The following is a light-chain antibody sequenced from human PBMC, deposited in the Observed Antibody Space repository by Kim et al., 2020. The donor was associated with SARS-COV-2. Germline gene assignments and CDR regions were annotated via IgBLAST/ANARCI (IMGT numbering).Light chain of an antibody. Sequence: EIVMTQSPATLSVSPGEGVTLSCRASQSISTNLGWYQQKPGQAPRLLISDASTRATGIPARFSGSGSGTEFTLTISSLQSKDFAVYCCQQYNDWPWTFGQGTKVDIK. J-gene: IGKJ1*01. V-gene: IGKV3-15*01. CDR2: DAS. CDR3: QQYNDWPWT. CDR1: QSISTN.